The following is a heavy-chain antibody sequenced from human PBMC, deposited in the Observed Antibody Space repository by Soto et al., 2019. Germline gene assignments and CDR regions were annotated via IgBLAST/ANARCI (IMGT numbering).Heavy chain of an antibody. CDR3: ARDPVEMATIMYY. Sequence: ASVKVSCKASGGTFSSYTISWVRQAPGQGLEWMGRIIPILGIANYAQKFQGRVTITADKSTSTAYMELSSLRSEDTAVYYCARDPVEMATIMYYWGQGTLVTVSS. J-gene: IGHJ4*02. V-gene: IGHV1-69*04. CDR1: GGTFSSYT. CDR2: IIPILGIA. D-gene: IGHD5-12*01.